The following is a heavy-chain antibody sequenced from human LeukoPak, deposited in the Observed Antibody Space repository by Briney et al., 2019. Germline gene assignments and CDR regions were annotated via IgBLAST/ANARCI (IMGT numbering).Heavy chain of an antibody. CDR1: GFSFSSYA. CDR3: ARAKYWAKYYFDY. CDR2: ISGSGGST. D-gene: IGHD2-8*02. J-gene: IGHJ4*02. V-gene: IGHV3-23*01. Sequence: GGSLRLSCAASGFSFSSYAMNWVRQAPGKGLEWVSGISGSGGSTYYADSVKGRFTISRDNAKNSLYLQMNSLRAEDTAVYYCARAKYWAKYYFDYWGQGTLVTVSS.